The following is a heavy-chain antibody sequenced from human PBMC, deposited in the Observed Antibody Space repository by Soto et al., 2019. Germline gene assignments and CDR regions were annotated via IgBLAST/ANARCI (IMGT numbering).Heavy chain of an antibody. CDR2: IRSKANSYAT. CDR1: GFTFSGSA. V-gene: IGHV3-73*01. D-gene: IGHD6-25*01. CDR3: AREPATEAIY. J-gene: IGHJ4*02. Sequence: QPGGSLRLSCAASGFTFSGSAMHWVRQASGKGLEWVGRIRSKANSYATAYAASVKGRFTISRDDSKNTAYLQMNSLKTEDTAVYYCAREPATEAIYWGQGTLVTVSS.